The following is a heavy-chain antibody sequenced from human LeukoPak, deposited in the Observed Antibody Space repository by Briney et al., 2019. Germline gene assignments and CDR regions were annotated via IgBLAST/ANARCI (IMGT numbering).Heavy chain of an antibody. CDR3: AREVWGFDP. D-gene: IGHD7-27*01. J-gene: IGHJ5*02. CDR1: GYTFTDYV. Sequence: ASVKVSSKASGYTFTDYVMHWVRQAPGQRLEWMGWINAGNGNTKYSQKFQGRVTITRDTSASTVYMELSSLRSEDTAVYYCAREVWGFDPWGQGTLVTVSS. V-gene: IGHV1-3*01. CDR2: INAGNGNT.